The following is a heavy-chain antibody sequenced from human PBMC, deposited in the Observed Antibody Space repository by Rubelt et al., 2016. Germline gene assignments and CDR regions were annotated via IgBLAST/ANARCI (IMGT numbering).Heavy chain of an antibody. Sequence: QLQLQESGPGLVKPSETLSLTCTVSGRSISTTDYYWGWIRQPPGKGLEWIGSIYYSGSTYYNPSLKMRVTISVDTSKNQFSLKLSSVTAADTAVYYCAREAVEMATIHWGQGTLVTVSS. CDR2: IYYSGST. D-gene: IGHD5-24*01. CDR3: AREAVEMATIH. CDR1: GRSISTTDYY. J-gene: IGHJ4*02. V-gene: IGHV4-39*07.